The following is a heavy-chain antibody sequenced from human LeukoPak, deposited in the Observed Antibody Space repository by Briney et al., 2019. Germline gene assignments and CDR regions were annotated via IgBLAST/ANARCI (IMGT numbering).Heavy chain of an antibody. D-gene: IGHD2-8*01. CDR3: ARCMVLRQGWCNWFGP. CDR1: GFALTSYA. Sequence: GSLRLSCAASGFALTSYAMSWVRQAPGQGLEWVSSISISGVSTYYADSVKGRFTISRDNSENTLHLQMNSLRVEDTAIYFCARCMVLRQGWCNWFGPWGQGTLVTVSS. CDR2: ISISGVST. J-gene: IGHJ5*02. V-gene: IGHV3-23*01.